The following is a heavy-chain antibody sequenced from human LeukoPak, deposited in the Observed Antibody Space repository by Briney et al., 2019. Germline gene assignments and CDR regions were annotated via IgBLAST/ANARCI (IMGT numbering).Heavy chain of an antibody. J-gene: IGHJ3*02. CDR1: GFTFSSYS. D-gene: IGHD6-13*01. CDR2: LNADGGAT. CDR3: ARTKGGPGSTWAFDI. V-gene: IGHV3-74*01. Sequence: PGGSLRLSCAASGFTFSSYSMNWVRQAPGKGLVWVSRLNADGGATTYADSMKGRFTISRDNAKNTLYLQMNSLRAEDTAVYYCARTKGGPGSTWAFDIWGQGTMVTVSS.